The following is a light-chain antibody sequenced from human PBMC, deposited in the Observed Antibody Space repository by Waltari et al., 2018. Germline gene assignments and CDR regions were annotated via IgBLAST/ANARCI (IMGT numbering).Light chain of an antibody. J-gene: IGKJ1*01. CDR2: AAS. Sequence: EIVLTQSPATLSVSPGERDTPSCRASQSVSTKVAWYQPRPGQAPRLLIYAASSRATGVPARFGGSGSETDFTLTISGLQSEDFAVYYCQHYEGWPPWTFGQGTKV. V-gene: IGKV3-15*01. CDR1: QSVSTK. CDR3: QHYEGWPPWT.